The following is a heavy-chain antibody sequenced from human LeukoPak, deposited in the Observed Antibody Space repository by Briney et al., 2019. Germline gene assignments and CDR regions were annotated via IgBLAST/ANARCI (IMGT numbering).Heavy chain of an antibody. CDR2: IYYSGST. D-gene: IGHD6-25*01. CDR1: GGSISSYY. J-gene: IGHJ4*02. CDR3: AREGGFYRPLDY. V-gene: IGHV4-59*12. Sequence: KPSETLSLTCTVSGGSISSYYWSWIRQPPGKGLEWIGYIYYSGSTNYNPSLKSRVTISVDLSENHVSLKLTSVTAADTAVYYCAREGGFYRPLDYSGQGTLVTVSS.